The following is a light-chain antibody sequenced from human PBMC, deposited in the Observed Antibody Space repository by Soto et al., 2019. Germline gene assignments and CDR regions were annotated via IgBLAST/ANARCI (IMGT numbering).Light chain of an antibody. CDR1: QSVSSN. Sequence: EIVMTQSPATLSVSPGERATLSCRASQSVSSNLAWYQQKPGQAPSLLIYGASTRATGTPARFSGSGSGTDFTLTISSLQAEDVAVYYCQQYYSTPRTFGQGTKVDIK. J-gene: IGKJ1*01. V-gene: IGKV3-15*01. CDR3: QQYYSTPRT. CDR2: GAS.